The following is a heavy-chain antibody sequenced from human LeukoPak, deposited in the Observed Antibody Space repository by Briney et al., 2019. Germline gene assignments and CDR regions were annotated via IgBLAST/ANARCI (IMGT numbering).Heavy chain of an antibody. V-gene: IGHV1-2*02. Sequence: ASVKVSCKASGYTFTGYYMHWVRQAPGQGLEWMGWINPNSGGTNYAQKFQGRVTMTRDTSISTAYMELSRLRSDDTAVYYCARDMNCSGGNCCIYFQHWGQGTLVTVSS. J-gene: IGHJ1*01. D-gene: IGHD2-15*01. CDR3: ARDMNCSGGNCCIYFQH. CDR1: GYTFTGYY. CDR2: INPNSGGT.